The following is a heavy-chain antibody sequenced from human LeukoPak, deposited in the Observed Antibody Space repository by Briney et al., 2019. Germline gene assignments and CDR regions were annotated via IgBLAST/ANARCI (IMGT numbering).Heavy chain of an antibody. Sequence: SETLSLTCTVSGGSISSYYWSWIRQPPGKGLESIGYIYYSGSTNYNPSLKSRVTISVDTSKNQFSLKLSSVTAADTAVYYCARHQVGAIDYWGQGTLVTVSS. CDR2: IYYSGST. D-gene: IGHD1-26*01. V-gene: IGHV4-59*13. J-gene: IGHJ4*02. CDR3: ARHQVGAIDY. CDR1: GGSISSYY.